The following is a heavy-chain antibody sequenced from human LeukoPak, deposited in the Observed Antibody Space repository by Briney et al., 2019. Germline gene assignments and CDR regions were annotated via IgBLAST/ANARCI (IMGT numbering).Heavy chain of an antibody. CDR2: IYTSGST. CDR1: GGSISSYC. V-gene: IGHV4-4*07. CDR3: ARENIVLMVYARFDY. J-gene: IGHJ4*02. Sequence: SETLSLTCTVSGGSISSYCWSWIRQPAGKGLEWIGRIYTSGSTNYDPSLKSRVTLSVDTSKNQFSLKLSSVTAADTAVYYCARENIVLMVYARFDYWGQGTLVTVSS. D-gene: IGHD2-8*01.